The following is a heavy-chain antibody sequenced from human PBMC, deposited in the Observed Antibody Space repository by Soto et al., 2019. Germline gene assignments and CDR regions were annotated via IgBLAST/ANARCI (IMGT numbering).Heavy chain of an antibody. D-gene: IGHD2-15*01. Sequence: GGSLRLSCTASGFTFSTYVMHWVRQAPGKGLEWVAVIWYDGSNEYYADSVKGRFTISRDNSKNTLSLQMNSLRAEDTAVYYCAGGVSGHSPFDYWGQGTLVTVSS. J-gene: IGHJ4*02. CDR1: GFTFSTYV. CDR2: IWYDGSNE. CDR3: AGGVSGHSPFDY. V-gene: IGHV3-33*01.